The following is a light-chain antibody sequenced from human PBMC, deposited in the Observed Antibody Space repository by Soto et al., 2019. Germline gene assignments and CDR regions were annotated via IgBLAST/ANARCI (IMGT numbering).Light chain of an antibody. CDR1: QPIGGDY. J-gene: IGKJ2*01. CDR2: GVS. CDR3: QHYGSWYS. Sequence: VLTQSPDIVSMSRGERATISCRASQPIGGDYLAWYQQRPGQAPRLLMFGVSTRAAAISDRFSGAGSGTDFNLTINSLETEDVAVYYCQHYGSWYSVGQGTHVEI. V-gene: IGKV3-20*01.